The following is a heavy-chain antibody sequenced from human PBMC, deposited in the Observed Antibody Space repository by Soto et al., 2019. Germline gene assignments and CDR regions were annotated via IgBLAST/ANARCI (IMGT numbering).Heavy chain of an antibody. Sequence: EVHLVESGGGLVQPGGSLRLSCAGSGFSVSSSYMSWVRQAPGKGLEWVSVLFRDGTTFYADSVKGRFTISRHNSQNTLHLQMNSLRGEDTAVYYCAGAEYTGSWTAERDYWGQGTLVTVSS. CDR3: AGAEYTGSWTAERDY. D-gene: IGHD6-13*01. CDR1: GFSVSSSY. J-gene: IGHJ4*02. CDR2: LFRDGTT. V-gene: IGHV3-53*04.